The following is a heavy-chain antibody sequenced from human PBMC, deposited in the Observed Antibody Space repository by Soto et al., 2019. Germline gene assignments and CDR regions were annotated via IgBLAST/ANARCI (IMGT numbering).Heavy chain of an antibody. CDR2: ISWNSGSI. J-gene: IGHJ4*02. Sequence: GGSLRLSCAASGFTFDDYAMHWVRQAPGKGLEWVSGISWNSGSIGYADSVKGRFTISRDNAKNSLYLQMNSLRAEDTALYYCAKERSPNYDILTGYYQRGSGFDYWGQGTLVTVSS. V-gene: IGHV3-9*01. CDR1: GFTFDDYA. D-gene: IGHD3-9*01. CDR3: AKERSPNYDILTGYYQRGSGFDY.